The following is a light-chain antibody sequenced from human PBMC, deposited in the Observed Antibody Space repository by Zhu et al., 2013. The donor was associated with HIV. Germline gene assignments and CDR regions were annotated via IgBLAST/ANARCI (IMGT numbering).Light chain of an antibody. J-gene: IGKJ1*01. CDR1: QNVRSNI. CDR2: GAF. V-gene: IGKV3D-15*01. CDR3: QQYNNWPT. Sequence: DIVLTQSPGILSLSPGERATLSCRASQNVRSNIVAWYQQKPGQPPRLLIYGAFRRATGIPDRFSGSGSGTDFTLTISSLQSEDFAVYYCQQYNNWPTFGQGTKVEIK.